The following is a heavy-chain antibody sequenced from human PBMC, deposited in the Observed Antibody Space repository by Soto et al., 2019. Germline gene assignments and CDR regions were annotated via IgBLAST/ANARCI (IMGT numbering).Heavy chain of an antibody. CDR1: GGSFSGYY. D-gene: IGHD3-9*01. CDR3: ARESHDILTGPPWVWYFDL. Sequence: QVQLQQWGAGPLRPLETLSLTCGVSGGSFSGYYWAWIRQSPGKGLEWIGEINDRGSINYNPSLKGRVSISVDTSKNHYSLNLRSVTAAATAVYYCARESHDILTGPPWVWYFDLWGRGTLVTVSS. V-gene: IGHV4-34*01. CDR2: INDRGSI. J-gene: IGHJ2*01.